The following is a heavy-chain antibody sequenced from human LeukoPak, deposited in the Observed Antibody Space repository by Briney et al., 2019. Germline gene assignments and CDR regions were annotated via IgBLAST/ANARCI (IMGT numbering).Heavy chain of an antibody. V-gene: IGHV4-34*01. CDR1: GGSFSGYY. D-gene: IGHD3-16*02. CDR3: ARHRYDYVWGSYRSHRGYHV. J-gene: IGHJ4*02. Sequence: SETLSLTCAVYGGSFSGYYWSWIRQPPGKGLEWIGEINHSGSTNYNPSLKSRVTISVDTSKNQFSLKLSSVTAADTAVYYCARHRYDYVWGSYRSHRGYHVRGQGTLVTVSS. CDR2: INHSGST.